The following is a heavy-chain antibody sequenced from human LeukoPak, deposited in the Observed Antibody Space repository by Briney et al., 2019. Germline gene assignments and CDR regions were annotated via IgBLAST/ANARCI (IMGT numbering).Heavy chain of an antibody. Sequence: GGSLRLSCAASGFTVSSNYMSWVRQAPGKGLEWVSVIYSGGSTYYADSVKGRFTISRDNSKNTLYLQMNSLRAEDTAVYYCARGSAEYYYHYGMDVWGQGTTVTVSS. CDR1: GFTVSSNY. J-gene: IGHJ6*02. V-gene: IGHV3-66*01. CDR3: ARGSAEYYYHYGMDV. CDR2: IYSGGST.